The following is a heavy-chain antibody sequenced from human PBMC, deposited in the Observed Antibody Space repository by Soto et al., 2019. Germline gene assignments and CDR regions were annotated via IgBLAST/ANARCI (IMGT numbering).Heavy chain of an antibody. Sequence: EVQLVESGGGLVQPGGSLRLSCAASGFTFSSYSMNWVRQAPGKGLEWVSDISSSSSTIYYADSVKGRFTISRDNAKKSLYLKMNSLRAEDTAVYYCAGIAVAGHYWYIDLWGRGTLVTVSS. J-gene: IGHJ2*01. CDR2: ISSSSSTI. CDR3: AGIAVAGHYWYIDL. D-gene: IGHD6-19*01. CDR1: GFTFSSYS. V-gene: IGHV3-48*01.